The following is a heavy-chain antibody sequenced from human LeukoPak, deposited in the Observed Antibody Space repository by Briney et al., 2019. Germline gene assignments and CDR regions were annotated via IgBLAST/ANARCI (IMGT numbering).Heavy chain of an antibody. D-gene: IGHD6-13*01. CDR1: GFTFSSYS. CDR3: ARDMAAAGRGFDY. V-gene: IGHV3-48*04. CDR2: ISSSGSTI. J-gene: IGHJ4*02. Sequence: GGSLRLSCAASGFTFSSYSMNWVRQAPGKGLEWISYISSSGSTIYYGDSVKGRFTISRDNAKNSLYLQMNSLRAEDTAVYYCARDMAAAGRGFDYWGQGALVTVSS.